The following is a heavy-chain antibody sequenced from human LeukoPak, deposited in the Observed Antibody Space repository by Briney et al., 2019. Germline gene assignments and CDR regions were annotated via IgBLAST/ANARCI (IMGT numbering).Heavy chain of an antibody. D-gene: IGHD7-27*01. CDR2: VSSSGNIL. Sequence: GGSLRLSCAASGFTFSSYEMNWVRQAPGKRPEWVSYVSSSGNILYYADSVRGRFTTSRDNAKNSLYLQMNSLRGEDTGIYYCGRGHWGLDYWGQGTLVTVSS. V-gene: IGHV3-48*03. J-gene: IGHJ4*02. CDR1: GFTFSSYE. CDR3: GRGHWGLDY.